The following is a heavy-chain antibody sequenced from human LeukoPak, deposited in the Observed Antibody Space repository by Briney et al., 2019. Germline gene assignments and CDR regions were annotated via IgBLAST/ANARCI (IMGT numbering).Heavy chain of an antibody. CDR1: GGTFSSYA. CDR2: IIPIFGTA. Sequence: ASVKVSCKASGGTFSSYAISWVRQAPGQGLEWMGGIIPIFGTANYAQKFQGRVTITADESTSTAYMELSSLRSEDTAVYYCAREGCSSPSCYTTWFDPWGQGSLVTVSS. J-gene: IGHJ5*02. CDR3: AREGCSSPSCYTTWFDP. V-gene: IGHV1-69*13. D-gene: IGHD2-2*02.